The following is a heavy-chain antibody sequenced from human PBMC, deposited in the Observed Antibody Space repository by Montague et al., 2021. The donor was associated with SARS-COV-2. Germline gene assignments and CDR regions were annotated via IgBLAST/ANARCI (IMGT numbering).Heavy chain of an antibody. CDR1: GGSISSSSYY. Sequence: SETLSLTCTVSGGSISSSSYYWGWIRQPPGKGLEWIGSIYYSGSTYYNPSLKSRVTISVDTSKNQFSLKLSSVTAAGTAVYYCAREDRWNWFDPWGQGVLVTVSS. CDR3: AREDRWNWFDP. J-gene: IGHJ5*02. D-gene: IGHD5-24*01. CDR2: IYYSGST. V-gene: IGHV4-39*02.